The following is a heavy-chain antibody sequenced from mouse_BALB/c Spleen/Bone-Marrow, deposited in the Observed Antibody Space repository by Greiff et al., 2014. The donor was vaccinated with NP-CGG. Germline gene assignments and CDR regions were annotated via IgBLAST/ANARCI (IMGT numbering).Heavy chain of an antibody. CDR1: GYTFTSYV. CDR2: INPYNDGT. D-gene: IGHD2-4*01. V-gene: IGHV1-14*01. J-gene: IGHJ2*01. Sequence: EVKLVESGPELVKPGASVKMSCKASGYTFTSYVMHWVKQKPGQGPEWIGYINPYNDGTTYNEKFKGKATLTSDKSSSTAYMELSSLTSEDSAVYYCARGNYYDYDYFDYWGQGTTLTVSS. CDR3: ARGNYYDYDYFDY.